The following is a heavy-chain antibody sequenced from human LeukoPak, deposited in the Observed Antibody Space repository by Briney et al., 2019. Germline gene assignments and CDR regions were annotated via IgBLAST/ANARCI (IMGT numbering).Heavy chain of an antibody. CDR1: GFTFNIYA. CDR3: ARETKTYQYYYGMDV. V-gene: IGHV3-30*01. J-gene: IGHJ6*02. D-gene: IGHD2-8*01. Sequence: GGSLRLSCAASGFTFNIYAMHWVSQAPGKGLEWVAVISYDVNNKYYADSVKVRITISRDNSKNTLYLQMNTLRAEDMAVYYCARETKTYQYYYGMDVWGQGTTVTVSS. CDR2: ISYDVNNK.